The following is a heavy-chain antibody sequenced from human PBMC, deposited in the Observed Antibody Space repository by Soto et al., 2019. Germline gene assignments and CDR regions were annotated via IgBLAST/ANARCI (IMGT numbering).Heavy chain of an antibody. V-gene: IGHV1-69*13. Sequence: SVKVSCKASGGTFSSYAISWVRQAPGQGLEWMGGIIPIFGTANYAQKFQGRVTITADESTSTAYMELSSLRSEDTAVYYCARVVVVAAPYYYYGMDVWGQGTTVTLSS. CDR3: ARVVVVAAPYYYYGMDV. CDR1: GGTFSSYA. J-gene: IGHJ6*02. D-gene: IGHD2-15*01. CDR2: IIPIFGTA.